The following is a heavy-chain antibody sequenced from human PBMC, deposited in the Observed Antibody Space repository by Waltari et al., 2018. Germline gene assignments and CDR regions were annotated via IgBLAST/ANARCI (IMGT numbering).Heavy chain of an antibody. D-gene: IGHD3-10*01. CDR3: APTLLTMVRGVNDLPDY. Sequence: QVQLVQSGAEVKKPGASVKVSCKASGYTFTGYYMHWVRQAPGQGLEWMGWINPNSGGKNYAQKLQGRVTMTRDTSISTAYMELSRLRSDDTAVYYCAPTLLTMVRGVNDLPDYWGQGTLVTVSS. J-gene: IGHJ4*02. CDR2: INPNSGGK. V-gene: IGHV1-2*02. CDR1: GYTFTGYY.